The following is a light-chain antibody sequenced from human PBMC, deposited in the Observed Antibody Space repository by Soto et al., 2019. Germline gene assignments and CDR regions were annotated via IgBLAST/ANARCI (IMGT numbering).Light chain of an antibody. J-gene: IGLJ2*01. Sequence: QSALTQPASVSGSPGQSITISCTGTSSDVGYSNSVSWYQQHPGKAPKLVIYDVTTRPSGVSNRFSGSKSDNTASLTISGLQAEDEADYYCCSYTTSYSLLFGGGTKLTVL. CDR2: DVT. V-gene: IGLV2-14*03. CDR1: SSDVGYSNS. CDR3: CSYTTSYSLL.